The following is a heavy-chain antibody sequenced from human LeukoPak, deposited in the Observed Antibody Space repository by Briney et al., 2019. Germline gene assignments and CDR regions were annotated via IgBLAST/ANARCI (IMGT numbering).Heavy chain of an antibody. D-gene: IGHD3-16*01. CDR3: ARGLAALFGVGENFDY. J-gene: IGHJ4*02. Sequence: PGGSLRHSCAASGFTFSSYAMHWVRQAPGKGLEWVAVISYDGSNKYYADSVKGRFTISRDNSKNTLCLQMNSLRAEDTAVYYCARGLAALFGVGENFDYWGQGTLVTVSS. CDR1: GFTFSSYA. V-gene: IGHV3-30-3*01. CDR2: ISYDGSNK.